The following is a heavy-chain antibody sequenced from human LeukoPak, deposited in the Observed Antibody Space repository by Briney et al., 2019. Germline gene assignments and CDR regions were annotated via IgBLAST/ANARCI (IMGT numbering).Heavy chain of an antibody. CDR3: AKDRYYYDSSGTASFDY. Sequence: RSLRLSCAASGFTFSSYGMHWVRQAPGKGLEWVAVISYDGSNKYYADSVKGRFTISRDNSKNTLYLQMNSLRAEDTAVYYCAKDRYYYDSSGTASFDYWGQGTLVTVSS. V-gene: IGHV3-30*18. CDR1: GFTFSSYG. J-gene: IGHJ4*02. CDR2: ISYDGSNK. D-gene: IGHD3-22*01.